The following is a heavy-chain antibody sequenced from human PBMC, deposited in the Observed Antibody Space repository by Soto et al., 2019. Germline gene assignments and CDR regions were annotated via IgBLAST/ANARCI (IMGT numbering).Heavy chain of an antibody. V-gene: IGHV1-18*01. D-gene: IGHD2-2*01. Sequence: GASVKVSCKASGYTFTSYGISWVRQAPGQGLEWMGWISAYNGNTNYAQKLQGRVTMTTDTSTSTAYMELRSLRSDDTAVYYCARDPGLCSSTSCRENWFDPWGQGTLVTVSS. CDR1: GYTFTSYG. J-gene: IGHJ5*02. CDR2: ISAYNGNT. CDR3: ARDPGLCSSTSCRENWFDP.